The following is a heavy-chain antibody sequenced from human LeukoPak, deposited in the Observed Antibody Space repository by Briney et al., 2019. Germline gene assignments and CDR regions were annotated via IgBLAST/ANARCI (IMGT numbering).Heavy chain of an antibody. J-gene: IGHJ4*02. CDR1: GGSISGYY. CDR3: ARGLGEWLPDY. Sequence: PSETLSLTCTVSGGSISGYYWNWIRQHPGKGLEWIGYIYYSGSTYYNPSLKSRVTISVDTSKNQFSLKLSSVTAADTALYYCARGLGEWLPDYWGQGTLVTVSS. D-gene: IGHD3-10*01. CDR2: IYYSGST. V-gene: IGHV4-31*03.